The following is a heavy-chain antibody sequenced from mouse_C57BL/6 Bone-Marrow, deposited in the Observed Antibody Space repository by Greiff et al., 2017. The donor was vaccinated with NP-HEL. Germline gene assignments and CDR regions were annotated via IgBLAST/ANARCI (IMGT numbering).Heavy chain of an antibody. CDR2: ISSGGDYI. CDR3: TRDYWPYAMDY. Sequence: EVKVVESGEGLVKPGGSLKLSCAASGFTFSSYAMSWVRQTPEKRLEWVAYISSGGDYIYYAYTVKVRFTISRDNARNTLYLQMSNLKSEDTAIYYCTRDYWPYAMDYWGQGTSVTVSS. V-gene: IGHV5-9-1*02. CDR1: GFTFSSYA. D-gene: IGHD1-1*01. J-gene: IGHJ4*01.